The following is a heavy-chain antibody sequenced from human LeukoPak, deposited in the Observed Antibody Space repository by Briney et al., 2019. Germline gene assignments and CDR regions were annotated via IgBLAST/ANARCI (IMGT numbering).Heavy chain of an antibody. CDR2: IIPIFGTT. V-gene: IGHV1-69*05. D-gene: IGHD1-26*01. CDR1: GGTFSSYA. CDR3: ARDSGSYSFDY. Sequence: GASVKVSCKASGGTFSSYAFSWVRQAPGQGLEWMGGIIPIFGTTNYAQKFQGRVTITTDESTSTAYMELSSLRSEDTAVYYCARDSGSYSFDYWGQGTLVTVSS. J-gene: IGHJ4*02.